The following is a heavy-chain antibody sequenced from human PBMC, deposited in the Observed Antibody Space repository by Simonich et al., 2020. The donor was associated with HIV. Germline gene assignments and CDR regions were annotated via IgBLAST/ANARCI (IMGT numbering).Heavy chain of an antibody. CDR2: INHSGST. CDR3: ARLTAGGLGEYFQH. D-gene: IGHD6-13*01. Sequence: QVQLQQWGAGLLKPSETLSLTCAVYGGSFSGYYWSWIRQPPGKGLGWIGEINHSGSTNYNPSLKSRVTISGDTSKNQFSLKLSSVTAADTAVYYCARLTAGGLGEYFQHWGQGTLVTVSS. CDR1: GGSFSGYY. V-gene: IGHV4-34*01. J-gene: IGHJ1*01.